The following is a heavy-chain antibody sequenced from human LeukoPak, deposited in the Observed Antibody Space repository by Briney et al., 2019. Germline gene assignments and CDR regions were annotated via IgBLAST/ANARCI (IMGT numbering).Heavy chain of an antibody. CDR1: GYIFTNYG. J-gene: IGHJ4*02. Sequence: ASVKVSCKASGYIFTNYGISWVRQAPGQGLEWMGWISTHNGDTNYAQKLQGRVTMTTDTSTSTAYMELRSLRSDDTAVYYCARDRTASSYDIWGQGTLVTVSS. CDR3: ARDRTASSYDI. CDR2: ISTHNGDT. V-gene: IGHV1-18*01. D-gene: IGHD3-9*01.